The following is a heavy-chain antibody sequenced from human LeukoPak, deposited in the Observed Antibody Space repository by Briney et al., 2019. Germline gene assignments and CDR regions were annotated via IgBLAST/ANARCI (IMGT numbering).Heavy chain of an antibody. Sequence: PSETLSLTCTVSGGSISSSSYYWGWIRQPPGKGLEWIGNIYYSGSTYYNPSLKSRITISVDTSKNQFSLKLSSVTAADTAVYYCARLGGPAASAFDIWGQGTMVTVSS. V-gene: IGHV4-39*01. J-gene: IGHJ3*02. CDR3: ARLGGPAASAFDI. CDR2: IYYSGST. D-gene: IGHD2-2*01. CDR1: GGSISSSSYY.